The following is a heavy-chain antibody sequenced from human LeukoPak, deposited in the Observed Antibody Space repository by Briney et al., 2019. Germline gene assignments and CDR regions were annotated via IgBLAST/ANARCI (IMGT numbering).Heavy chain of an antibody. J-gene: IGHJ4*02. V-gene: IGHV4-59*01. Sequence: SETLSLTCTVSGGSISSYYWSWVRQPTGKGLEWIGYIYYSGSTNYNPSLKSRVTISVDTSKNQFSLKLSSVTAADTAVYYCAREGSDTAMPHFDYWGQGTPVTVSS. CDR3: AREGSDTAMPHFDY. D-gene: IGHD5-18*01. CDR1: GGSISSYY. CDR2: IYYSGST.